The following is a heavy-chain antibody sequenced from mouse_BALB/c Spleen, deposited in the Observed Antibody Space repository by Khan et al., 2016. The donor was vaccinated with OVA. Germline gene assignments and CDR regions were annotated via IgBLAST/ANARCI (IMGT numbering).Heavy chain of an antibody. CDR1: GFNIKDYY. D-gene: IGHD2-3*01. CDR3: ARVGYSPWFAY. J-gene: IGHJ3*01. Sequence: EVKLQQSGTELVRPGAFVRLSCEASGFNIKDYYIHWVKQRPEQGLEWIGWIDPENGNTISDPKFQGKASITADTSSNTAYLQVSSLTSEDTAVYYCARVGYSPWFAYWGQGTLVTVSA. V-gene: IGHV14-1*02. CDR2: IDPENGNT.